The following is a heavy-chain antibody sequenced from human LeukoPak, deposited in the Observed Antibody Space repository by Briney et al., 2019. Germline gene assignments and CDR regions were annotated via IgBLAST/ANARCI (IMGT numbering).Heavy chain of an antibody. Sequence: GGSLRLSCAASGFTFSSYAMHWVRQAPGKGLEWVAVISYDGSNKYYADSVKGRFTISRDNSKNTLYLQMNSLRVEDTAVYYCARDYYGGHNLYNFDFWGQGTRVIVSS. V-gene: IGHV3-30*04. CDR3: ARDYYGGHNLYNFDF. CDR2: ISYDGSNK. CDR1: GFTFSSYA. J-gene: IGHJ4*02. D-gene: IGHD3-10*01.